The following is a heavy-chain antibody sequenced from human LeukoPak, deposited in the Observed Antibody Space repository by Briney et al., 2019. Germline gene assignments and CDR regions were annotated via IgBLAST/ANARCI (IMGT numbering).Heavy chain of an antibody. CDR3: ARGLFYCSSTSCYPNNWFDP. CDR2: IYYSGST. D-gene: IGHD2-2*01. Sequence: KASETLSLTCAVYGGSFSSYYWSWIRQPPGKGLEWIGYIYYSGSTNYNPSLKSRVTISVDTSKNQFSLKLSSVTAADTAVYYCARGLFYCSSTSCYPNNWFDPWGQGTLVTVSS. V-gene: IGHV4-59*01. J-gene: IGHJ5*02. CDR1: GGSFSSYY.